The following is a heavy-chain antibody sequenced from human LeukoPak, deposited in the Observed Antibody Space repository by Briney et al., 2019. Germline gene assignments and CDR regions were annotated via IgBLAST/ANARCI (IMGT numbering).Heavy chain of an antibody. V-gene: IGHV3-66*01. CDR1: GFTVSSNY. J-gene: IGHJ4*02. CDR2: IYSDGST. D-gene: IGHD6-19*01. Sequence: PGGSLRLSCAASGFTVSSNYMSWVRQAPGKGLEWVSIIYSDGSTYYADSVKGRFTISRDNSKNTLYLQMNSLRAEDTAVYYCARGVSSGWYYFDYWGQGTLVTVSS. CDR3: ARGVSSGWYYFDY.